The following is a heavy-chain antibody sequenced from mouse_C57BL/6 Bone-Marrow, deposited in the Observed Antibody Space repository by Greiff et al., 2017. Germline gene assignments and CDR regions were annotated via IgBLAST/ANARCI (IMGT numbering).Heavy chain of an antibody. J-gene: IGHJ4*01. CDR1: GFTFSDYY. Sequence: EVKLMESGGGLVQPGGSLKLSCAASGFTFSDYYMYWVRQTPEKRLEWVAYISNGGGSTYYPDTVKGRFTISRDNAKNTLYLQMSRLKSEDTAMYYCARRLTTVVAKDAMDYWGQGTSVTVSS. D-gene: IGHD1-1*01. CDR2: ISNGGGST. V-gene: IGHV5-12*01. CDR3: ARRLTTVVAKDAMDY.